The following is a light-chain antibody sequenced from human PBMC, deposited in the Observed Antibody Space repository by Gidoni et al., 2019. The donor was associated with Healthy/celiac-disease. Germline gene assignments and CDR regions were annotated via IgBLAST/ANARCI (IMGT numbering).Light chain of an antibody. CDR1: QSLLHSDGKTY. V-gene: IGKV2D-29*01. Sequence: DIVMTQTPLSLSVNPGQPASISCKSSQSLLHSDGKTYLYWYLQKPGKPPQLLIYEVYNRFSGVPDRFSGSGSGTDFTLNLSRVEAEDVGVYYCMQSIQLPRTCXGXTKVEIK. CDR3: MQSIQLPRT. J-gene: IGKJ4*01. CDR2: EVY.